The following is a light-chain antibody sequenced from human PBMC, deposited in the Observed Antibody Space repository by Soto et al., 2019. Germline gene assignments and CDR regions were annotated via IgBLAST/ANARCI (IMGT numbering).Light chain of an antibody. V-gene: IGLV1-47*01. CDR3: AAWDDSLSGGV. CDR2: RNN. CDR1: RSNVESNY. J-gene: IGLJ3*02. Sequence: QSALTQPPSASATPGQTVTISCSGSRSNVESNYVYWYQQLPGAAPKLLIYRNNQRPSGVPERFSASESGPSASLAISGLRFEDEADYYCAAWDDSLSGGVFGGGTKLTVL.